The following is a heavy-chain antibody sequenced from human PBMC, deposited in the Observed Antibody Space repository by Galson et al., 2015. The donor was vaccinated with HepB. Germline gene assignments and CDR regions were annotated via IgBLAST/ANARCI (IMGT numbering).Heavy chain of an antibody. Sequence: SLRLSCAASGFTFSSYGMHWVRQAPGKGLEWVAVIWYDGSNKYYADSVKGRFTISRDNSKNTLYLQMNSLRAEDTAVYYCARGEAVGATDGNYMDVWGKGTTVTVSS. CDR1: GFTFSSYG. CDR2: IWYDGSNK. CDR3: ARGEAVGATDGNYMDV. D-gene: IGHD1-26*01. V-gene: IGHV3-33*01. J-gene: IGHJ6*03.